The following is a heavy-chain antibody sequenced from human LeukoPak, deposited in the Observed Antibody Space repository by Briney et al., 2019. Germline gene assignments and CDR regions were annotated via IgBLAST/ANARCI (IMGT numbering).Heavy chain of an antibody. CDR3: ARARASGSYGYYGMDV. Sequence: SETLSLTCTVSGGSISSYYWSWIRQPPGKGLEWIGYIYYSGSTNYNPSLKSRGTISVDTSKNQFSLKLSSVTAAATAVYYCARARASGSYGYYGMDVWGQGPTVTVSS. CDR1: GGSISSYY. D-gene: IGHD1-26*01. J-gene: IGHJ6*02. CDR2: IYYSGST. V-gene: IGHV4-59*01.